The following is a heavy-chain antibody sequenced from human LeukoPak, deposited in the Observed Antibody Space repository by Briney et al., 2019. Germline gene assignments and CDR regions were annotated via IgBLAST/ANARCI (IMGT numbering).Heavy chain of an antibody. D-gene: IGHD3-9*01. CDR2: ISAYNGNT. Sequence: ASVKVSCKASGYTFTSYGISWERQAPGQGLEWMGWISAYNGNTNYAQKLQGRVTMTTDTSTSTAYMELRSLRSDDTAVYYCAREGNYYDILTGFFDYWGQGTLVTVSS. V-gene: IGHV1-18*01. J-gene: IGHJ4*02. CDR1: GYTFTSYG. CDR3: AREGNYYDILTGFFDY.